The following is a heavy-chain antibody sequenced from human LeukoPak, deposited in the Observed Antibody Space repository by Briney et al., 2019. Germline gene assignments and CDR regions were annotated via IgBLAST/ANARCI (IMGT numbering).Heavy chain of an antibody. Sequence: PSETLSLTCTVSGGSITSYYWSWIRQPAGKGLEWIGRIYTRESTNYNPSLKSRVTISVDTSKNQFSLKLSSVTAADTAVYYCARDQLGTFDYWGQGTLVTVSS. CDR2: IYTREST. CDR3: ARDQLGTFDY. V-gene: IGHV4-4*07. J-gene: IGHJ4*02. D-gene: IGHD7-27*01. CDR1: GGSITSYY.